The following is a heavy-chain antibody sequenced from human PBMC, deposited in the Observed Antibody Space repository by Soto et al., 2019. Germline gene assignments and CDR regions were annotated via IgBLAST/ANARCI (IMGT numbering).Heavy chain of an antibody. Sequence: ASVKVSCKASGGTFSSYAISWVRQAPGQGLEWMGGIIPIFGTANYAQKFQGRVTITADESTSTAYMELSSLRSEDTAVYYCASGPDSSGYYLLYYFDYWGQGTLVTVSS. D-gene: IGHD3-22*01. J-gene: IGHJ4*02. V-gene: IGHV1-69*13. CDR2: IIPIFGTA. CDR1: GGTFSSYA. CDR3: ASGPDSSGYYLLYYFDY.